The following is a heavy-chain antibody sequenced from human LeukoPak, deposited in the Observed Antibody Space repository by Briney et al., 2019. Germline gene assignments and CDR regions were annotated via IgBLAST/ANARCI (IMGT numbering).Heavy chain of an antibody. CDR2: VSSTSRFI. V-gene: IGHV3-21*01. D-gene: IGHD3-10*02. Sequence: PGGSLRLSCAASGFTFTTYSMNWVRQAPGKGLEWVSFVSSTSRFISYADSVKGRFTISRDNAKNSLYLQMNSLRAEDTAVYYCAELGITMIGGVWGKGTTVTISS. CDR1: GFTFTTYS. CDR3: AELGITMIGGV. J-gene: IGHJ6*04.